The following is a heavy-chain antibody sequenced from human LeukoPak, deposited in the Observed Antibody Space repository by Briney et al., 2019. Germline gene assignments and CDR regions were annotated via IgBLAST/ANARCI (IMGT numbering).Heavy chain of an antibody. D-gene: IGHD2-2*02. V-gene: IGHV1-18*01. CDR3: ARVVPAAIGGIGYYYMDV. CDR2: ISAYNGNT. CDR1: GYTFTSYG. Sequence: ASVKVSCKASGYTFTSYGISWVRQAPGQGLDWMGWISAYNGNTNYAQNLQGRVTMTTDTSTSTAYMELRSLRSDDTAVYYCARVVPAAIGGIGYYYMDVWGKGTTVTISS. J-gene: IGHJ6*03.